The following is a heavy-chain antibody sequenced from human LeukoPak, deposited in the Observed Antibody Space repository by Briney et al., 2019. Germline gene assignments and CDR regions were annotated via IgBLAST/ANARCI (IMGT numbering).Heavy chain of an antibody. J-gene: IGHJ6*02. V-gene: IGHV1-2*04. D-gene: IGHD5-24*01. CDR1: GYTFTGYY. CDR2: INPNSGGT. CDR3: ARGGATQYYYYYGMDV. Sequence: GASVKVSCKASGYTFTGYYMHWVRQAPGQGLEWMGWINPNSGGTNYAQKFQGWVTMTRDTSISTAYMELSRLRSDDTAVYYCARGGATQYYYYYGMDVWGQGTTVTVSS.